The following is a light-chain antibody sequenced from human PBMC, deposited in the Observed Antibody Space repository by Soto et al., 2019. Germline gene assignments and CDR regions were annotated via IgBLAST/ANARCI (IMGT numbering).Light chain of an antibody. CDR3: QLYYNTPPYT. Sequence: DIVMTQSPESLAVSLGERATINCKSSQSVLYGSDKKSYLAWYQQKPGQPPKLLIYWASTRESGVPDRFSGSGSGTDFTLTISSLQAEDVAVYYCQLYYNTPPYTFGQGTKLEIK. J-gene: IGKJ2*01. CDR1: QSVLYGSDKKSY. CDR2: WAS. V-gene: IGKV4-1*01.